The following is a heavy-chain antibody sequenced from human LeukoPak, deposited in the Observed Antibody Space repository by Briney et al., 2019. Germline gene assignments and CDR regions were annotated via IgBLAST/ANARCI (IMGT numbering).Heavy chain of an antibody. J-gene: IGHJ6*02. Sequence: ASVKVSCKASGYTFTSYYMHWVRQAPGQGLEWMGIINPSGGSTSYAQKFQGRVTMTRDTSTSTVYMELSSLRSEDTAVYYCARGDPTTVVTPPYYYCGMDVWGQGTTVTVSS. CDR3: ARGDPTTVVTPPYYYCGMDV. CDR1: GYTFTSYY. V-gene: IGHV1-46*01. CDR2: INPSGGST. D-gene: IGHD4-23*01.